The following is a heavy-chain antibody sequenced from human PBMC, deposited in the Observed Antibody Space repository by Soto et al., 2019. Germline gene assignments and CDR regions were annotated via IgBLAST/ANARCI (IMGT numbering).Heavy chain of an antibody. J-gene: IGHJ4*02. D-gene: IGHD3-10*01. CDR3: AREYGSGSYYIDY. V-gene: IGHV4-59*01. CDR2: IYYSGST. CDR1: GGSISSYY. Sequence: SETLSLTCTVSGGSISSYYWSWIRQPPGKGLEWIGYIYYSGSTNYNPSLKSRVTISVDTSKNQFSLKLSSVTAADTAVYYCAREYGSGSYYIDYLGQGTLVTVSS.